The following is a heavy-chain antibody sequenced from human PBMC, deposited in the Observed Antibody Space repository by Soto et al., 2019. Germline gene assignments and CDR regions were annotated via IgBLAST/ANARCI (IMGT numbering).Heavy chain of an antibody. CDR2: ISYDGSNK. CDR3: ANPFQDYGDYALVY. J-gene: IGHJ4*02. CDR1: GFTFSSYG. V-gene: IGHV3-30*18. D-gene: IGHD4-17*01. Sequence: QVQLVESGGGVVQPGRSLRLSCAASGFTFSSYGMHWVRQAPGKGLEWVAVISYDGSNKYYADSVKGRFTISRDNSKNTLYLQINSLRGEDRAVYYCANPFQDYGDYALVYWGQGTLVTVSS.